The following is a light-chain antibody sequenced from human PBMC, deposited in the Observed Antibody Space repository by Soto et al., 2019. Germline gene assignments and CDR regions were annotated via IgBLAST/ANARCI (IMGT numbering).Light chain of an antibody. V-gene: IGLV2-14*01. CDR3: NSCTSSNTYV. CDR1: SSDVGAYNY. Sequence: QSVLTQPASVSGSPGQSITISCTGTSSDVGAYNYVSWYQQHPGRAPKLMIYDVSNRPSGVPNRFSGSKSGNTAFLIISGLQDEDDDDYYCNSCTSSNTYVFGTGTKLTVL. CDR2: DVS. J-gene: IGLJ1*01.